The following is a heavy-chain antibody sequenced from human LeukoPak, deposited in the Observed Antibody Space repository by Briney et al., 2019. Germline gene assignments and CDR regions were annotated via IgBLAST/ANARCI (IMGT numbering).Heavy chain of an antibody. V-gene: IGHV3-21*01. CDR2: ISSSSSYI. D-gene: IGHD1-7*01. J-gene: IGHJ4*02. Sequence: GGSLRLSCAASGFTFSSYSMNWVRQAPGKGLEWVSSISSSSSYIYYADSVKGRFTISRDNAKNSLYLQMNSLRAEDTAVNYCARDPTGTTEFSWGQGTLVTVSS. CDR1: GFTFSSYS. CDR3: ARDPTGTTEFS.